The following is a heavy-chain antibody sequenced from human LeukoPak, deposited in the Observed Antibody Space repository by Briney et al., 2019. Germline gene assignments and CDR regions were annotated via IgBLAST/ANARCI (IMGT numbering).Heavy chain of an antibody. CDR2: ISSSSSYI. D-gene: IGHD3-22*01. J-gene: IGHJ3*02. CDR1: GFTFSSYG. Sequence: KPGGSLRLSCAASGFTFSSYGMNWVRQAPGKGLEWVSSISSSSSYIYYADSVKGRFTISRDNAKNSLFLQMNSLRAEDTAVYYCARDLYYYDSSGYYYHDAFDIWGQGTMVTVSS. CDR3: ARDLYYYDSSGYYYHDAFDI. V-gene: IGHV3-21*01.